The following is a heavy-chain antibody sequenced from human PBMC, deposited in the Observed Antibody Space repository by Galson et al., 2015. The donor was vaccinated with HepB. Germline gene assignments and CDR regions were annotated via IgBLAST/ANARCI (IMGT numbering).Heavy chain of an antibody. J-gene: IGHJ4*02. CDR3: TSHYFYDSSSSSPTFDY. CDR1: GFTFSDSA. Sequence: SLRLSCATPGFTFSDSALHWVRQASGKGLEWVGRIRSKANGYATAYGASVKGRFTISRDDSKNTAFLHMNSLKTEDTAVYYCTSHYFYDSSSSSPTFDYWGQGTLVTVSS. D-gene: IGHD3-22*01. V-gene: IGHV3-73*01. CDR2: IRSKANGYAT.